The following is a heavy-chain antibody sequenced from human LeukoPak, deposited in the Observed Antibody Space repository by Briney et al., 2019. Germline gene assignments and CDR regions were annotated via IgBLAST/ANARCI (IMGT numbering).Heavy chain of an antibody. CDR3: AKDESDIVVVPAAMEFDP. CDR2: IKSKTDGGTT. Sequence: GGSLRLSCAASGFTFSNAWMNWVRQAPGKGLEWVGRIKSKTDGGTTDYAAPVKGRFTISRDDSKNTLYLQMNSLRAEDTAVYYCAKDESDIVVVPAAMEFDPWGQGTLVTVSS. D-gene: IGHD2-2*01. J-gene: IGHJ5*02. CDR1: GFTFSNAW. V-gene: IGHV3-15*07.